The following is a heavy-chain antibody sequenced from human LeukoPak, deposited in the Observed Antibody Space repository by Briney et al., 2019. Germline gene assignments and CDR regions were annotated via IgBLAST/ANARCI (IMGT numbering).Heavy chain of an antibody. J-gene: IGHJ4*02. Sequence: GASVKVSCKASGYTFTSYYMHWVRQAPGQGLEWMGIINPSGGSTSYAQRFQGRVTMTRDTSTSTVYMELSSLRSEDTAVYYCARVDIVATIGGGGFDYWGQGTLVTVSS. CDR2: INPSGGST. D-gene: IGHD5-12*01. CDR3: ARVDIVATIGGGGFDY. CDR1: GYTFTSYY. V-gene: IGHV1-46*01.